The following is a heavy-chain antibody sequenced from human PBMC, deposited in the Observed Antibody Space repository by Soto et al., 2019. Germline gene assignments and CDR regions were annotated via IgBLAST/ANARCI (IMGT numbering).Heavy chain of an antibody. D-gene: IGHD3-3*01. CDR3: TRAGTRTEWAFAS. CDR2: IKSDGSGT. Sequence: EVQLVESGGDLVQPGGSLRLSCAASGFTFTSHWMHWVRQAPGKGLVWVSRIKSDGSGTIYADSVKGRLTFSRTTANNTLYLQLNSLRADDTAMYFCTRAGTRTEWAFASWGQGTVVSVSS. J-gene: IGHJ5*02. CDR1: GFTFTSHW. V-gene: IGHV3-74*01.